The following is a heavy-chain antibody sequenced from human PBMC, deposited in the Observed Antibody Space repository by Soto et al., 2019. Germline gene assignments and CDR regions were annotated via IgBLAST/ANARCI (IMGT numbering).Heavy chain of an antibody. V-gene: IGHV3-33*01. J-gene: IGHJ5*02. CDR1: GFTFSSYG. Sequence: QVQLVESGGGAVQPGRSLRLSCAASGFTFSSYGMHWVRQAPGKGLEWVAVIWYDGRNKYYVDSVKGRFTISRDNSKNTLHLQMNSRRAEDTAMYYCARDFEARFDPWGQGTLVTVSS. CDR2: IWYDGRNK. D-gene: IGHD3-9*01. CDR3: ARDFEARFDP.